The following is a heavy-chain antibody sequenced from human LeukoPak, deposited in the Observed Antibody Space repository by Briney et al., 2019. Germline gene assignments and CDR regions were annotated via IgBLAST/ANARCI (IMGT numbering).Heavy chain of an antibody. V-gene: IGHV3-72*01. J-gene: IGHJ4*02. CDR3: ARGGLYGGSSAFDF. Sequence: GSLRLSCAVSGFTFSDHYMDWVRQAPGKGLEWVGRSRNKADSYTTEYAASVKGRFTISRDDSKNSLYLQMNYLKTEDTAVYYCARGGLYGGSSAFDFWGQGTLVTVSS. D-gene: IGHD4-23*01. CDR2: SRNKADSYTT. CDR1: GFTFSDHY.